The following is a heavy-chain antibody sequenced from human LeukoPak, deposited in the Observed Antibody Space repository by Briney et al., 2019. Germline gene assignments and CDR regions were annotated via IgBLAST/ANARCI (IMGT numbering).Heavy chain of an antibody. D-gene: IGHD3-22*01. CDR2: SYYSGTT. J-gene: IGHJ3*02. Sequence: SETLSLTCTVSGGSIRSHYWSWIRQPPGEGLEWMGYSYYSGTTRYNPSLQSRVTISVDTSKNLFSLKLTSVTAADTAVYYCARLLDNDSSGHPDTFDMWGQGTMVTVSS. CDR3: ARLLDNDSSGHPDTFDM. V-gene: IGHV4-59*11. CDR1: GGSIRSHY.